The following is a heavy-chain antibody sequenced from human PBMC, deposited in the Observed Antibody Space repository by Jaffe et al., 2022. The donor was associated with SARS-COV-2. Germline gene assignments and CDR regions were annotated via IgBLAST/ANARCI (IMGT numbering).Heavy chain of an antibody. CDR1: GFSLNTIGVG. Sequence: QITLKESGPALVKPTQTVTLTCSFSGFSLNTIGVGVGWIRQPPGKALEWVALIYWDDDKRYNPSLKRRLTITKDTSSNHVILTMTSMDPVDTATYYCAYGSYTDVFSGHGAYYFDQWGRGTLVTVSS. CDR2: IYWDDDK. D-gene: IGHD3-16*01. CDR3: AYGSYTDVFSGHGAYYFDQ. J-gene: IGHJ4*02. V-gene: IGHV2-5*02.